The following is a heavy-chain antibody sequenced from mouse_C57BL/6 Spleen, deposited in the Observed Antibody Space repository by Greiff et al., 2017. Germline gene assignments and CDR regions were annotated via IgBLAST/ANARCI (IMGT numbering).Heavy chain of an antibody. CDR3: ARSLLYYYAMDY. D-gene: IGHD1-1*01. CDR1: GYTFTDYN. CDR2: INPNNGGT. V-gene: IGHV1-22*01. J-gene: IGHJ4*01. Sequence: EVQLVESGPELVKPGASVKMSCKASGYTFTDYNMHWVKQSHGKSLEWIGYINPNNGGTSYNQKFKGKATLTVNKSSSTAYMELRSLTSEDSAVYYCARSLLYYYAMDYWGQGTSVTVSS.